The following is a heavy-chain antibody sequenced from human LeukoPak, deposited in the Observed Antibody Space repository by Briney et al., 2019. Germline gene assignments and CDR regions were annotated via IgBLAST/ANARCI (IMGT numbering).Heavy chain of an antibody. CDR3: ARLAVAGNYYYYYMDV. CDR2: ISSSGSTI. V-gene: IGHV3-11*01. J-gene: IGHJ6*03. D-gene: IGHD6-19*01. CDR1: GFTFSDYY. Sequence: GGSLRLSCAASGFTFSDYYMSWIRQAPGKGLEWVSYISSSGSTIYYADSVKGRFTISRDNAKNSLYLQMNSLRAEDTAVYYCARLAVAGNYYYYYMDVWGKGTTVTVSS.